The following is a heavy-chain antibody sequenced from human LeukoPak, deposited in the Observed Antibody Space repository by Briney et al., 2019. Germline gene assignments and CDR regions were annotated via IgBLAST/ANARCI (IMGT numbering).Heavy chain of an antibody. CDR3: ARDHCSSTTCYFED. J-gene: IGHJ4*02. D-gene: IGHD2-2*01. Sequence: GGSLRLSCVASGFTFCDFGLMWLPQVPGRGLEGVARISWNGANIGYGDYVKGRFTISRDNAENSLFLQMNSLTADDTALYYCARDHCSSTTCYFEDWGQGTLVTVSS. V-gene: IGHV3-20*04. CDR1: GFTFCDFG. CDR2: ISWNGANI.